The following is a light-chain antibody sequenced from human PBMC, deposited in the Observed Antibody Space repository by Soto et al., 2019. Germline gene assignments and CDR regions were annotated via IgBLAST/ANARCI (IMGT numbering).Light chain of an antibody. CDR3: QQSYSTPRS. V-gene: IGKV1-39*01. CDR1: QSITTY. J-gene: IGKJ2*01. CDR2: AAS. Sequence: DIQMTQSPSSLSASVGDRVTITCRASQSITTYLNWYRQKPGKAPKLLIYAASSLQSGVPSRFSGSGSGTDFTLTISSLQPEDFGTYYCQQSYSTPRSFGQGTKLGIK.